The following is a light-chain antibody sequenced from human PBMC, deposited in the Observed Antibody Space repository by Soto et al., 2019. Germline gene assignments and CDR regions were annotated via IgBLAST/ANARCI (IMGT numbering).Light chain of an antibody. V-gene: IGKV1-5*03. CDR2: KAS. Sequence: DIQMTQSPSTLSASVGDRVTITCRASQTLSRWLAWYQQKPGKAPKLLISKASTLESGVPSRFSGDGSGAEFTLTISGLPPGDFATLFFQQYNTYLFGGRTRVEIK. J-gene: IGKJ4*01. CDR1: QTLSRW. CDR3: QQYNTYL.